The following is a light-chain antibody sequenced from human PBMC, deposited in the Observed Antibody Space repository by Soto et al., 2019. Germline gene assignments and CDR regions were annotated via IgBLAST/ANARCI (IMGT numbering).Light chain of an antibody. CDR3: GTWDSSLSAVV. J-gene: IGLJ2*01. CDR2: DNN. CDR1: SSNIGSNY. V-gene: IGLV1-51*01. Sequence: QSVLTQPPSVSAAPGQKVTISCSGSSSNIGSNYVSWYQQLPGTAPKLLIYDNNKRPSGIPDRFSGSKSGTSATLGITGLQTGDEAEYYCGTWDSSLSAVVFGGGTKLTVL.